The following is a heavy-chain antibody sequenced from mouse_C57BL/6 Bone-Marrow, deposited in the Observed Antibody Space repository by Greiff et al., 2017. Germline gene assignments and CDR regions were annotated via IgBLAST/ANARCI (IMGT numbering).Heavy chain of an antibody. Sequence: EVNVVESGGGLVKPGGSLKLSCAASGFTFSSYAMSWVRQTPEKRLEWVATISDGGSYTYYPDNVKGRFTISRDNAKNNLYLQMSHLKSEDTAMYYCARDRLWLPYYYAMDYWGQGTSVTVSS. CDR1: GFTFSSYA. CDR3: ARDRLWLPYYYAMDY. V-gene: IGHV5-4*01. D-gene: IGHD2-2*01. CDR2: ISDGGSYT. J-gene: IGHJ4*01.